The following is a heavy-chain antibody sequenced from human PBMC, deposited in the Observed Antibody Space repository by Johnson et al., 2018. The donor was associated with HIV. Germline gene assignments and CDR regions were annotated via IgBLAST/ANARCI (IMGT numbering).Heavy chain of an antibody. CDR3: ARVGSSWGRDAFDI. Sequence: VQLVESGGGLVQPGGSLRLSCAASGFTFSSYAMSWVRQAPGKGLEWVSAISGSGGSTYYADAVKGRFTMSRDNAKKSLYLHMNSLRPEDTAVYYCARVGSSWGRDAFDIWGQGTMVTVSS. J-gene: IGHJ3*02. D-gene: IGHD6-13*01. CDR1: GFTFSSYA. V-gene: IGHV3-23*04. CDR2: ISGSGGST.